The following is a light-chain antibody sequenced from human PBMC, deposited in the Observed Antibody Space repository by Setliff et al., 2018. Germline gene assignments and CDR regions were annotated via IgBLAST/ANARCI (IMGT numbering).Light chain of an antibody. V-gene: IGLV2-14*03. Sequence: QSALAQPASVSGSPGQSITISCSGTSNDVGSYDLVSWYQQRPGKAPKLIIYGVSDRPSGVSSRFSGSKSGNTTSLTISGLQTEDEADYYCNAYTAGTTYVFGTGTKVTVL. CDR3: NAYTAGTTYV. CDR1: SNDVGSYDL. J-gene: IGLJ1*01. CDR2: GVS.